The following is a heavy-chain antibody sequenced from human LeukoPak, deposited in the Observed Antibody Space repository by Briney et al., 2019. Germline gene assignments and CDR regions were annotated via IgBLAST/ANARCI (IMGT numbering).Heavy chain of an antibody. CDR3: VRLRRNSDTSGFYYYYDY. Sequence: GGSLRLSCAASGYTFSSYLINWVRQAPGKGLEWVWSIRVSSNYIYYADSVRGRFSISRDDARDSLYLQMNSLRAEDTAVYYCVRLRRNSDTSGFYYYYDYWGQGTLVTVSS. D-gene: IGHD3-22*01. V-gene: IGHV3-21*01. J-gene: IGHJ4*02. CDR1: GYTFSSYL. CDR2: IRVSSNYI.